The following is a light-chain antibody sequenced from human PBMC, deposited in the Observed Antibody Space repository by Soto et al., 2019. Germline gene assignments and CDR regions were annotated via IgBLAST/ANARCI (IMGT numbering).Light chain of an antibody. V-gene: IGKV3-15*01. CDR2: GAS. CDR1: QSVSSN. J-gene: IGKJ4*01. Sequence: ELVMTQSPATLSVSPGARATLSCGASQSVSSNLAWYQQKPGQAPRLLIYGASTRATGIPASFSGSGSGTEFTLTISSLQSEDFAVYYCQQYNNWPPLTFGGGTKVDIK. CDR3: QQYNNWPPLT.